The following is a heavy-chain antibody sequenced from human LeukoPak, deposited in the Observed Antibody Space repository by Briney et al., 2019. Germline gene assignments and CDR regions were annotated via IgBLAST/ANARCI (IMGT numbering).Heavy chain of an antibody. Sequence: ASVKVSCKASGYTFTGYYMHWVRQAPGQGLEWMGWINPNSGGTNYAQKFQGRVTMTRDTSISTAYMELSRLRSDDTAVYYCARVGAATLQDHWFDPWGQGTLVTVSS. J-gene: IGHJ5*02. D-gene: IGHD1-26*01. CDR3: ARVGAATLQDHWFDP. CDR2: INPNSGGT. V-gene: IGHV1-2*02. CDR1: GYTFTGYY.